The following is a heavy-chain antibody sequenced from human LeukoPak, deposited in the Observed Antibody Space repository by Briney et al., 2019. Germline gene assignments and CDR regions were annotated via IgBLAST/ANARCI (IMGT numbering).Heavy chain of an antibody. Sequence: GGSLRLSCAASGFTFSSYWMHWVRQAPGKGLVWVSRINSDGSSTSYADSVKGRFTISRDNAKNTLYLQMNSLRAEDTAVYYCARGPYYYDSSGYYPYYYYGMDVWGQGTTVTVSS. J-gene: IGHJ6*02. CDR1: GFTFSSYW. V-gene: IGHV3-74*01. D-gene: IGHD3-22*01. CDR2: INSDGSST. CDR3: ARGPYYYDSSGYYPYYYYGMDV.